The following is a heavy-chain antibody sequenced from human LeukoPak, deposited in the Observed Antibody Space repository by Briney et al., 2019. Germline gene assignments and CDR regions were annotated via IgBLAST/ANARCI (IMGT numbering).Heavy chain of an antibody. J-gene: IGHJ3*02. Sequence: PGGSLRLSCAASGFTVSSNYMSWVRQAPGKGLEWVSVIYSGGSTYYADSVKGRFTISRDNSKNTLYLQMNSLRAEDTVVYYCAREYYDILTGYLDAFDIWGQGTMVTVSS. D-gene: IGHD3-9*01. CDR1: GFTVSSNY. CDR3: AREYYDILTGYLDAFDI. V-gene: IGHV3-53*01. CDR2: IYSGGST.